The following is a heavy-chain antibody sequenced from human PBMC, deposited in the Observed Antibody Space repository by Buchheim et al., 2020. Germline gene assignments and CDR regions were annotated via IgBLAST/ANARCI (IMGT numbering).Heavy chain of an antibody. J-gene: IGHJ5*02. CDR1: GGSISSSDW. Sequence: QVQLQESGPGLVKPSGTLSLTCAVSGGSISSSDWWSWIRQHPGKGLEWIGYIYYSGSTYYNPSLKSRVTISVDTSKNQFSLKLSSVTAADTAVYYCAREKKRFLSPWGQGTL. D-gene: IGHD3-3*01. V-gene: IGHV4-31*11. CDR2: IYYSGST. CDR3: AREKKRFLSP.